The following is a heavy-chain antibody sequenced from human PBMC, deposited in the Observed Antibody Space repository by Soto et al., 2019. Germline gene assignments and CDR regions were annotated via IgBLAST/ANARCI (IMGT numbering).Heavy chain of an antibody. V-gene: IGHV3-23*01. CDR2: ISGSGDRT. J-gene: IGHJ4*02. Sequence: EVQLLDSGGGLVQHGGSLRLSCAASGFTFSDYAMSWLRQPPGKGLEWVSAISGSGDRTYYADSVKGRFTISRDNSKNTLYLQMNSLRAEDSAVYYCVRERSGYSYADSWGQGTLVTGSS. CDR1: GFTFSDYA. D-gene: IGHD5-18*01. CDR3: VRERSGYSYADS.